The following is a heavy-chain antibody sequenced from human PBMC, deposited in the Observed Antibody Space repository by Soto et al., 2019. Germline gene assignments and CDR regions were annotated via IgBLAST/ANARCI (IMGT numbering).Heavy chain of an antibody. CDR2: IYYSGST. CDR1: GGSVSSGSYY. D-gene: IGHD3-22*01. J-gene: IGHJ4*02. Sequence: SETLSLTCTVSGGSVSSGSYYWSWIRQPPGKGLEWIGYIYYSGSTNYNPSLKSRVTMSVDTSKNQFSLKLSSVTAADTAVYYCARDSSGYYYLFDYWGQGTLVTVSS. CDR3: ARDSSGYYYLFDY. V-gene: IGHV4-61*01.